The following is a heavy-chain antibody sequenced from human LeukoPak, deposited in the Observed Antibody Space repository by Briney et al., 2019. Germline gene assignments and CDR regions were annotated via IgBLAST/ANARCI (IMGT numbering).Heavy chain of an antibody. J-gene: IGHJ4*02. D-gene: IGHD6-19*01. V-gene: IGHV1-8*01. CDR1: GYTFTSYD. CDR3: ARVVIAVAGYYFDY. CDR2: MNPNSGNT. Sequence: ASVKVSCKASGYTFTSYDINWVRQAPGQGLEWMGWMNPNSGNTDYAQKFQGRVTMTRNTSISTAYMELSSLRSEDTAVYYCARVVIAVAGYYFDYWGQGTLVTVSS.